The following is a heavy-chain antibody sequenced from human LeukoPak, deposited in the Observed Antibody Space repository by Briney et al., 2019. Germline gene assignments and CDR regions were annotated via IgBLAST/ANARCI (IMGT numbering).Heavy chain of an antibody. CDR1: GFTFRFYA. V-gene: IGHV3-21*01. J-gene: IGHJ4*02. D-gene: IGHD6-19*01. CDR2: ISGSSGYL. Sequence: GGSLRLSRAGSGFTFRFYAMNWVRQAPGKGLEWVSSISGSSGYLYYADSVKGRFTISRDNAKNSLYLQMNSLRDEDTAVYYCATNSPDSSGSYVGPSERWGQGTLVTVSS. CDR3: ATNSPDSSGSYVGPSER.